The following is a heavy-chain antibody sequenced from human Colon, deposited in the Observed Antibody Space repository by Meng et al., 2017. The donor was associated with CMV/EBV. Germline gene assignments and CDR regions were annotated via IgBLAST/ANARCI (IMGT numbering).Heavy chain of an antibody. V-gene: IGHV3-66*02. CDR3: ARDTSGAGMDH. J-gene: IGHJ4*02. CDR1: GLTLTNSY. Sequence: GESLKISCGVSGLTLTNSYMTWVRQPPGKGLEWVSIIYIGGSTSYGGSVKGRFTISRDISRNMVYLQMNSLRSDDTAVYYCARDTSGAGMDHWGQGTVVTVSS. CDR2: IYIGGST. D-gene: IGHD1-26*01.